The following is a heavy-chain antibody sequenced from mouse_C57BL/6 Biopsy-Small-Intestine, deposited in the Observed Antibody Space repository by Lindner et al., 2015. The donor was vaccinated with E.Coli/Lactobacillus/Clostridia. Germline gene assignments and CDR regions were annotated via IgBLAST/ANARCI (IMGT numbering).Heavy chain of an antibody. CDR2: IYPRSGNT. J-gene: IGHJ3*01. D-gene: IGHD2-5*01. Sequence: VQLQESGAELARPGASVKLSCKASGYTFTSYGISWVKQRTGQGLEWIGEIYPRSGNTYYNEKFEGKATLTADKSSSTAYMELRSLTSEDSAVYFCAREGVGDYSNPFAYWGQGTLVTVSA. V-gene: IGHV1-81*01. CDR1: GYTFTSYG. CDR3: AREGVGDYSNPFAY.